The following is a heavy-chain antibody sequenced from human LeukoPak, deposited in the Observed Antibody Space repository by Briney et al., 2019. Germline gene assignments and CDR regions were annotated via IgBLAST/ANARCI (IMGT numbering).Heavy chain of an antibody. D-gene: IGHD2-2*01. CDR1: GFTFSGHW. J-gene: IGHJ4*02. Sequence: GGSLRLSCVASGFTFSGHWMSWVRQAPGKGLEWVANINQDGSEKQYVDSVKGRFTISRDNAKNSLYLQMNSLRAEDTAVYYCARDKGVVPAATSFDYWGQGTLVTVSS. CDR3: ARDKGVVPAATSFDY. CDR2: INQDGSEK. V-gene: IGHV3-7*01.